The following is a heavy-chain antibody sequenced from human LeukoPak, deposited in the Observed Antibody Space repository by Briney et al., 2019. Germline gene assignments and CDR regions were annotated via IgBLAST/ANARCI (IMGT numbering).Heavy chain of an antibody. D-gene: IGHD6-19*01. CDR1: GGSISSGTFY. CDR2: IHYRGTT. V-gene: IGHV4-61*01. CDR3: ARWSGWTDAFDI. J-gene: IGHJ3*02. Sequence: NTSETLSLTCTVSGGSISSGTFYWGWIRQPPGKGPEWIAYIHYRGTTNYNPPLKSRVTISVDTSKNQFSLKLSSSTTADTAMYYCARWSGWTDAFDIWGQGTMVTVSS.